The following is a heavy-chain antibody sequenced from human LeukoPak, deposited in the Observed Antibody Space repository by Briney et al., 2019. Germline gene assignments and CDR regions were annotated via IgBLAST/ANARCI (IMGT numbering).Heavy chain of an antibody. CDR2: INPNSGGT. Sequence: ASVKVSCKTSGYTFTGYYIHWVRQAPGQGLEWMGRINPNSGGTNYAQKFQGRVTVTRDTSISTAYMELSRLRSDDTAIYYCARGLFEVAADAYYFDFWGQGTLVTVSS. V-gene: IGHV1-2*06. CDR3: ARGLFEVAADAYYFDF. D-gene: IGHD3-3*01. J-gene: IGHJ4*02. CDR1: GYTFTGYY.